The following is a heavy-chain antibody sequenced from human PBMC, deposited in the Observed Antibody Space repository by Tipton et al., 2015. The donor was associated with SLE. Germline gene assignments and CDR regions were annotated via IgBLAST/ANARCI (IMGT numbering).Heavy chain of an antibody. Sequence: TLSLTCTVSGGSISSSSYYWGWIRQPPGKGLEWIGYIYYSGSTYYNPSLKSRVTISVDTSKNQFSLKLSSVTAADTAVYYCARAVLLWFGELGGAFDIWGQGTMVTVSS. J-gene: IGHJ3*02. V-gene: IGHV4-30-4*08. D-gene: IGHD3-10*01. CDR2: IYYSGST. CDR1: GGSISSSSYY. CDR3: ARAVLLWFGELGGAFDI.